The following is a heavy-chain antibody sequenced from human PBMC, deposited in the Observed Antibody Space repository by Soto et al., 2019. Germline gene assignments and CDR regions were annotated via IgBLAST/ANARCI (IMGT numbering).Heavy chain of an antibody. V-gene: IGHV1-2*04. CDR2: INPNSGGT. Sequence: ASVKVSCKASGYTFTGYYMHWVRRAPGQGLEWMGWINPNSGGTNYAQKFQGWVTMTRDTSISTAYMELSRLRSDDTAVYYCARDLGYCSGGSCYFDYWGQGTLVTVSS. CDR1: GYTFTGYY. CDR3: ARDLGYCSGGSCYFDY. D-gene: IGHD2-15*01. J-gene: IGHJ4*02.